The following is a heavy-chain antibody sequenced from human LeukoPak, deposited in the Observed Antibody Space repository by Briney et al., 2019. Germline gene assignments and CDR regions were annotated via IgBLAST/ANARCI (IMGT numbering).Heavy chain of an antibody. CDR1: GGSFSGYY. V-gene: IGHV4-34*01. D-gene: IGHD3-3*01. CDR2: INHSGST. Sequence: SETLSLTCAVYGGSFSGYYWSWIRQPPGKGLEWIGEINHSGSTNYNPSLKSRVTISVDTSKNQFSLKLSSVTAADTAVYYCARVHRITIFGVVIMSRYYYYYMDVWGKGTTVTVSS. J-gene: IGHJ6*03. CDR3: ARVHRITIFGVVIMSRYYYYYMDV.